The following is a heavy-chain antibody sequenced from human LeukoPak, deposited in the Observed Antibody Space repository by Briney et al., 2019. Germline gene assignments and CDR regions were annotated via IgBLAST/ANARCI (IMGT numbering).Heavy chain of an antibody. D-gene: IGHD3-22*01. CDR3: ARSGWPYYFDY. Sequence: GGSLRLSCAASGFTFSSYWMHWVRQAPGKGLVWVSRNHSDGSSTSYADSVRGRFTISRDDAKSTLYLQTNSLRAEDTAVYYCARSGWPYYFDYWGQGTLVTVSS. CDR1: GFTFSSYW. V-gene: IGHV3-74*01. CDR2: NHSDGSST. J-gene: IGHJ4*02.